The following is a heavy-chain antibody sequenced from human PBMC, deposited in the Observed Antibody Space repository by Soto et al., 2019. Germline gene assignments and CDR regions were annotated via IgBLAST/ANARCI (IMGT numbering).Heavy chain of an antibody. CDR2: ISAYNGNT. CDR3: ARASSSGWGLDAFDI. Sequence: ASVKVSCKASGYTFTSYGISWVRQAPGQGLEWMGWISAYNGNTNYAQKLQGRVTMTTDTSTSTAYMELRSLRSDDTAVYYCARASSSGWGLDAFDIWGQGTMLTVSS. CDR1: GYTFTSYG. V-gene: IGHV1-18*04. D-gene: IGHD6-19*01. J-gene: IGHJ3*02.